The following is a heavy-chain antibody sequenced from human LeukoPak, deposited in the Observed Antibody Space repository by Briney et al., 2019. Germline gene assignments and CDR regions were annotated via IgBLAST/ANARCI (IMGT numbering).Heavy chain of an antibody. CDR3: AKDKRNWNYFDY. V-gene: IGHV3-43*02. J-gene: IGHJ4*02. CDR2: ISGDGGST. D-gene: IGHD1-1*01. CDR1: GLTFDAYA. Sequence: GGSLRLSCAASGLTFDAYAMHWVRQAPGKGLEWVSLISGDGGSTYYADSVKGRFTISRDNSKKSLFLQMNGLRTEDTALYFCAKDKRNWNYFDYWGQGTLVTVSS.